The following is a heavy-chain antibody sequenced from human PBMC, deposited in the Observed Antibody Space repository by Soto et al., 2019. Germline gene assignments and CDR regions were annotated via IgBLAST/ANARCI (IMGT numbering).Heavy chain of an antibody. D-gene: IGHD6-13*01. CDR2: IYYTGST. V-gene: IGHV4-31*03. J-gene: IGHJ4*02. CDR3: ARGLYSGSPPFDY. Sequence: PSETLSLTCTVSGGSISSGYYWTWIRQRPGEGLEWIGYIYYTGSTYYNPSLQNRVTISLDTSKNQFSLKLSSLTAADTAVYYCARGLYSGSPPFDYWGQGTLVTVSS. CDR1: GGSISSGYY.